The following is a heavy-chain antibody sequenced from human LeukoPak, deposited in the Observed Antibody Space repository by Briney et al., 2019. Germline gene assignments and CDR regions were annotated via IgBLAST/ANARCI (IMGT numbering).Heavy chain of an antibody. J-gene: IGHJ6*02. V-gene: IGHV3-11*01. CDR3: AREVVVVPDYYYGLDV. CDR1: GFTFSDYY. Sequence: GGSLRLSCAASGFTFSDYYMTWIRQAPGKGLEYVSHISRSGTSLYYGDSVKGRFSISRDNAKNSLYLQMDRLRVEDTAVYYCAREVVVVPDYYYGLDVWGQGTMVTVSS. D-gene: IGHD2-2*01. CDR2: ISRSGTSL.